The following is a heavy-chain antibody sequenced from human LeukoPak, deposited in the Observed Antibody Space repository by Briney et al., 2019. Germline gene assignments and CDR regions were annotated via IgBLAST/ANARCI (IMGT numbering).Heavy chain of an antibody. V-gene: IGHV3-23*01. Sequence: GGSMRLSCAASGFTFSSYAMSWVRQAPGKGLEWVSATSGSGGSTYYADSVKGRFTISRDNSKNTLYLQMNSLRAEDTAVYYCAKAGGGWGTFDYWGQGTLVTVSS. D-gene: IGHD3-16*01. J-gene: IGHJ4*02. CDR1: GFTFSSYA. CDR3: AKAGGGWGTFDY. CDR2: TSGSGGST.